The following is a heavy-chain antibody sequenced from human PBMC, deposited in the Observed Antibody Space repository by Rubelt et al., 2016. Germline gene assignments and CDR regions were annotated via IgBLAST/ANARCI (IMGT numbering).Heavy chain of an antibody. J-gene: IGHJ4*02. CDR3: ASSSGWYFDY. Sequence: QVQLVESGGGVVQPGGSLRLSCAASGFTFSSYAMHWVRQAPGKGLEWVAGISYDGTNKYYADSVKGRFTISRDNSKNTLYLQMNSLRAEDTAVYYCASSSGWYFDYWGQGTLVTVSS. CDR1: GFTFSSYA. D-gene: IGHD6-19*01. V-gene: IGHV3-30*04. CDR2: ISYDGTNK.